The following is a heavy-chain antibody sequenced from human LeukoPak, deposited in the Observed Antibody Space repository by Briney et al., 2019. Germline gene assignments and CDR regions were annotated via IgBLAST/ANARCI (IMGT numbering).Heavy chain of an antibody. Sequence: GGSLRLSCAASGFTFRSYWMSWVRQAPGKGLEWVANIKQDGSEKYYVDSVKGRFTISRDNAKNLLYLQMNSLRAEDTAVYYCAREGDYYDSSGYQLFFDYWGQGTLVSVSS. J-gene: IGHJ4*02. CDR3: AREGDYYDSSGYQLFFDY. V-gene: IGHV3-7*01. CDR2: IKQDGSEK. CDR1: GFTFRSYW. D-gene: IGHD3-22*01.